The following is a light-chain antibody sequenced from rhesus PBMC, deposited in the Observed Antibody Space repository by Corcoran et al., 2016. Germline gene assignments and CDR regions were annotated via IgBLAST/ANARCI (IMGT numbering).Light chain of an antibody. CDR3: LQGYNSPPLT. CDR2: AAA. CDR1: QGIRDY. Sequence: DIQMTQSPSSLSASVGDRVTITCRASQGIRDYVSWYQQKPGKPPKRLIYAAARLEYGVSSRFSGSGSGTEFTLTISSLQTGDVASYYCLQGYNSPPLTFGGGTKVELK. J-gene: IGKJ4*01. V-gene: IGKV1-36*02.